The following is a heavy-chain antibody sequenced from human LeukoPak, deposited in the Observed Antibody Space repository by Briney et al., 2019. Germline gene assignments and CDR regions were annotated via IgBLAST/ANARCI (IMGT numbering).Heavy chain of an antibody. CDR1: GGSISSGRYF. V-gene: IGHV4-61*02. CDR2: IYTSGST. J-gene: IGHJ4*02. Sequence: SETLSLTCTVSGGSISSGRYFWNWIRQPAGKGLEWIGRIYTSGSTNYNPSLKSRVTISVDTSKNQFSLKLSSVTAADTAVYYCAASGYDLEYYFDYWGQGTLVTVSS. D-gene: IGHD5-12*01. CDR3: AASGYDLEYYFDY.